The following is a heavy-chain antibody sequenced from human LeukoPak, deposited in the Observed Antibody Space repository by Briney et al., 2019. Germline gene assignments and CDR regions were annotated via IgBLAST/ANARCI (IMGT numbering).Heavy chain of an antibody. CDR2: ISGSGTTT. J-gene: IGHJ4*02. D-gene: IGHD3-10*01. CDR3: ASMGASIYGSYYFEY. Sequence: PGGSLRLSCAGSEFTFINYAMSWVRQAPGKGLEWVSTISGSGTTTYYADSVKGRFTISRGTSKNTMYMQMNSLRAEDTAVYYCASMGASIYGSYYFEYWGQGALVTVSS. CDR1: EFTFINYA. V-gene: IGHV3-23*01.